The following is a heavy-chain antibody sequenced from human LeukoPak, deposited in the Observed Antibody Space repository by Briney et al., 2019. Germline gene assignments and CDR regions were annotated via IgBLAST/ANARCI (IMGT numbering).Heavy chain of an antibody. Sequence: GGSLRLSCAASGFIVNSIYMTWVRQAPGKGLEWVAIIYSGGSTFYADSVKGRFTISRDNSNNTLFLQMNSLRLEDTAVYYCARGASASGGTFDSWGQGTLVTVSS. CDR2: IYSGGST. CDR1: GFIVNSIY. D-gene: IGHD2-2*01. V-gene: IGHV3-66*01. CDR3: ARGASASGGTFDS. J-gene: IGHJ4*02.